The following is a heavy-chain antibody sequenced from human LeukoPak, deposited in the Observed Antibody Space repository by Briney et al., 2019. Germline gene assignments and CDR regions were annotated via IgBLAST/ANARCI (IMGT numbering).Heavy chain of an antibody. D-gene: IGHD1-26*01. CDR1: GYSFTSYR. CDR3: ATQWELRGDFFGF. CDR2: IYPSDSET. Sequence: GESLKISCKGSGYSFTSYRLGWVRQMPGKGLEWMGIIYPSDSETRYSPSFQGQVTISVDKSISTTYLQWTNLRASDTAMYYCATQWELRGDFFGFWGQGTLVTVSS. J-gene: IGHJ4*02. V-gene: IGHV5-51*06.